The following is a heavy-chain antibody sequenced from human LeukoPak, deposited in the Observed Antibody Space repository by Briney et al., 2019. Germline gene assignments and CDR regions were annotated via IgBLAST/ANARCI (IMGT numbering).Heavy chain of an antibody. V-gene: IGHV4-30-2*01. CDR1: GGSISSGGYS. J-gene: IGHJ4*02. CDR2: IYHSGST. Sequence: SETRSLTCAVSGGSISSGGYSWSWIRQPPGKGLEWIGYIYHSGSTYYNPSLKSRVTISVDRSKNQFSLKLSSATAADTAVYYCARGEYYFDYWGQGTLVTVSS. CDR3: ARGEYYFDY.